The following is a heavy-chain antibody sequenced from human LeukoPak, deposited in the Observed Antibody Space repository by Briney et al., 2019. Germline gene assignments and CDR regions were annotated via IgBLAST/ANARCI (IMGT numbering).Heavy chain of an antibody. J-gene: IGHJ5*02. Sequence: GSLRLSCAASGFTFSRYAMSWLRQPPGKGLEWLGSIYYSGSTYQNPSLKSRVTISVDTSKNQFSLKLSSVTAADTAVYYCARDVRYDYENWFDPWGQGTLVTVSS. V-gene: IGHV4-39*07. D-gene: IGHD5-12*01. CDR2: IYYSGST. CDR1: GFTFSRYA. CDR3: ARDVRYDYENWFDP.